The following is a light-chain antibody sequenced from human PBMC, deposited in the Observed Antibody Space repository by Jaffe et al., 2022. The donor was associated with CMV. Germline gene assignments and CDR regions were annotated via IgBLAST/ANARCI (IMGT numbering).Light chain of an antibody. CDR1: ISDVGGYNY. CDR2: DVS. V-gene: IGLV2-14*03. CDR3: SSHTSTSTVI. Sequence: QSVLTQPASVSGSPGQSITISCTGTISDVGGYNYVSWYQQYPGKAPKLMIYDVSIRPSGVSNRFSGSKSGNTASLTISGLQAEDEADYYCSSHTSTSTVIFGGGTELTVL. J-gene: IGLJ2*01.